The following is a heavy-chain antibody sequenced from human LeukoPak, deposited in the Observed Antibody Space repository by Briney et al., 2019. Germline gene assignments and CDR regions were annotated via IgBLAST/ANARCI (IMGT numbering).Heavy chain of an antibody. J-gene: IGHJ4*02. CDR2: ITGTSGDNT. V-gene: IGHV3-23*01. CDR1: GFTFSSYA. Sequence: GGSLRLSCAASGFTFSSYAMGWVRQAPGKGLEWVSSITGTSGDNTYYADSVKGRFTISRDNSKNTLSLRMSSLRAEDTAVYYCAKPYSSSSPPFDYWGQGTLVTVSS. CDR3: AKPYSSSSPPFDY. D-gene: IGHD6-6*01.